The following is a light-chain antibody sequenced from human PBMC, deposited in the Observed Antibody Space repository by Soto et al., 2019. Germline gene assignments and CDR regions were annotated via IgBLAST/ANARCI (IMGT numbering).Light chain of an antibody. Sequence: EVVLTQSPAIISLSTGESATLSCRASESVSRYLAWYQQNPGQAPRLLIFDASNRATGFPARFSGSGSGTDFTLTISRLEPEDFAVYYCQQRSSWPIPFGQGTRLAIK. CDR3: QQRSSWPIP. CDR1: ESVSRY. V-gene: IGKV3-11*01. J-gene: IGKJ5*01. CDR2: DAS.